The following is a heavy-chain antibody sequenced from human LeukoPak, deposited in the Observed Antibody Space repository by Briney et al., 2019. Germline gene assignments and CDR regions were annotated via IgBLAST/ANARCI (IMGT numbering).Heavy chain of an antibody. CDR2: IYTSGST. D-gene: IGHD3-22*01. V-gene: IGHV4-4*07. CDR1: GGSISSYY. Sequence: PSETLSLTCTVSGGSISSYYWSWIRQPAGKGLEWIGRIYTSGSTNYNPSLKSRVTMSVDTSKNQFSLKLSSVTAADTAVYYCARDSDSSGYLNYFDYWGQGTLVTVSS. CDR3: ARDSDSSGYLNYFDY. J-gene: IGHJ4*02.